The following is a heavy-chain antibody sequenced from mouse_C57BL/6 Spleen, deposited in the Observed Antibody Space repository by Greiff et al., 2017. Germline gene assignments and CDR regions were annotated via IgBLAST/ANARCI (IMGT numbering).Heavy chain of an antibody. J-gene: IGHJ4*01. D-gene: IGHD2-1*01. Sequence: EVQLVESGGGLVQPGGSMKLSCAASGFTFSDAWMDWVRQSPEKGLEWVAEIRNKANNHATYYAESVKGRFTISRDDSKSSVYLQMNSLRAEDTGIYYCTRDGNYEGYAMDYWGQGTSVTVSS. CDR2: IRNKANNHAT. CDR1: GFTFSDAW. CDR3: TRDGNYEGYAMDY. V-gene: IGHV6-6*01.